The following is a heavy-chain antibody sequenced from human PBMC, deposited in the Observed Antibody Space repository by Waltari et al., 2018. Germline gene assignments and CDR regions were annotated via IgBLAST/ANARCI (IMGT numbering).Heavy chain of an antibody. CDR1: GGSISSYY. V-gene: IGHV4-59*01. Sequence: QVQLQESGPGLVKPSETLSLTCTVSGGSISSYYWTWIRPPPGKGLEWIGYIYYSGSTNYNPSLKSRVTISVDTSKNQFSLKLSSVTAADTAVYYCARDGAPGGSYRVNWFDPWGQGTLVTVSS. J-gene: IGHJ5*02. CDR2: IYYSGST. CDR3: ARDGAPGGSYRVNWFDP. D-gene: IGHD1-26*01.